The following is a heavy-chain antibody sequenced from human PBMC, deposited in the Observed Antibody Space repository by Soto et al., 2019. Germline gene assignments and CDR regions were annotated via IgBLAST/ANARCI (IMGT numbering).Heavy chain of an antibody. CDR1: GGSISSYY. J-gene: IGHJ4*02. D-gene: IGHD2-2*03. V-gene: IGHV4-59*01. Sequence: PSETLSLTCSVSGGSISSYYWNWVRQPPGKGLEWIGYIYNAGSTDYNPSLKSRVTISVDTSKNQFSLKLNSVTTADTAVYYCASGYCSSTSCYPFDYWGQGSLVTSPQ. CDR2: IYNAGST. CDR3: ASGYCSSTSCYPFDY.